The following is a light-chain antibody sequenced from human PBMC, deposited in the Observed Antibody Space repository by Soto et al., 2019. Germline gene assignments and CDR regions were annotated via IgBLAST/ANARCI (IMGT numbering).Light chain of an antibody. CDR1: QSVTSSN. Sequence: VLTQSPGTLSLSPGEGATLSCRASQSVTSSNLAWYQQKPGQAPRLLIYDASIRASGIPDRFSGSGSGPDFILTISRLEPEDFAVYYCQQYGASPVTFGQGTKLEIK. V-gene: IGKV3-20*01. CDR2: DAS. CDR3: QQYGASPVT. J-gene: IGKJ2*01.